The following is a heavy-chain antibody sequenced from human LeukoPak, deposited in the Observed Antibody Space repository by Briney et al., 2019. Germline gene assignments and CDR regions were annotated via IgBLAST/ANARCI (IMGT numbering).Heavy chain of an antibody. CDR1: GYTFTSYA. D-gene: IGHD3-22*01. CDR2: INTNTGNP. J-gene: IGHJ4*02. Sequence: ASVKVSCEASGYTFTSYAMNWVRQAPGQGLEWMGWINTNTGNPTYAQGFTGRFVFSLDTSVSTAYLQISSLKAEDTAVYYCARGLIYDSSGYYYHTPFDYWGQGTLVTVSS. V-gene: IGHV7-4-1*02. CDR3: ARGLIYDSSGYYYHTPFDY.